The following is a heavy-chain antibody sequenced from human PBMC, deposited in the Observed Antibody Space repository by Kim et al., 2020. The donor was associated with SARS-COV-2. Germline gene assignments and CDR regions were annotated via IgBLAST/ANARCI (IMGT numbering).Heavy chain of an antibody. CDR3: ATGHYDSSGYPRYYYYYGMGV. CDR1: GYTLTELS. J-gene: IGHJ6*02. V-gene: IGHV1-24*01. D-gene: IGHD3-22*01. Sequence: ASVKVSCKVSGYTLTELSMHWVRQAPGKGLEWMGGFDPEDGETIYAQKFQGRVTMTEDTSTDTAYMELSSLRSEDTAVYYCATGHYDSSGYPRYYYYYGMGVLGQRATVT. CDR2: FDPEDGET.